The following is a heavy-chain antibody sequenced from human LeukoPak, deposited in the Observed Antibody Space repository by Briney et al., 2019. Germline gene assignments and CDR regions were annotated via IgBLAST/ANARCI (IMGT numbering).Heavy chain of an antibody. D-gene: IGHD6-13*01. CDR2: IDHSGST. J-gene: IGHJ4*02. V-gene: IGHV4-34*01. Sequence: PSETLSLTCAVSGGSFSVYCWSWIRQPPGKGLEWIGEIDHSGSTKYNPSLKSRVTISVDTSKNQFSLKLGSVTAADTAVYYCARGQPTYSSSWYANYWGQGTLVTVSS. CDR3: ARGQPTYSSSWYANY. CDR1: GGSFSVYC.